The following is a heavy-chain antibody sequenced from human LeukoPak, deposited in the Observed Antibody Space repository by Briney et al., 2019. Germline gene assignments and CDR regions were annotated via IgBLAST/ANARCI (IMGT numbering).Heavy chain of an antibody. CDR3: ARDTGTTGWYTFDY. CDR2: TYYRSKWYN. CDR1: GDSVPSKNGA. V-gene: IGHV6-1*01. Sequence: SQTLSVTCAISGDSVPSKNGAWNWIRQSPSRGLEWLGRTYYRSKWYNDYAEFIQGRITINPDTSKNQFSLQLNSVTPEDTAVYFCARDTGTTGWYTFDYWGQGTLVTVSS. D-gene: IGHD6-19*01. J-gene: IGHJ4*02.